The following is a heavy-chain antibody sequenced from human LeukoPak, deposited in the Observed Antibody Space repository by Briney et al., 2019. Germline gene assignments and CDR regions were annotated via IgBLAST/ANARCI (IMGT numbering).Heavy chain of an antibody. CDR1: GESLSGRY. V-gene: IGHV4-34*01. CDR2: INIRGIG. D-gene: IGHD5/OR15-5a*01. J-gene: IGHJ6*03. Sequence: KPSENLSLTCAVFGESLSGRYWTWIRQPPGKGLEWVVEINIRGIGNYNPSPKRRATISGDPSNNRFSLPLPSVTATDTAVYFCPRGHPMPGRSVSRYYYKYYRDLWGSETTDRVSS. CDR3: PRGHPMPGRSVSRYYYKYYRDL.